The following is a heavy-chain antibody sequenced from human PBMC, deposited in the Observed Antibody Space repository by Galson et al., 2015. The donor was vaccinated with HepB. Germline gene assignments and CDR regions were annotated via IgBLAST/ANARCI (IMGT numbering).Heavy chain of an antibody. CDR3: TREGMAAAGTRSGTVST. Sequence: SLRLSCAASGFTFSGSAMHWVRQASGKGLEWVGRIRSKANSYATAYAASVKGRFTISRDDSKNTAYLQMNSLKTEDTAVYYCTREGMAAAGTRSGTVSTWGQGTLVTVSS. D-gene: IGHD6-13*01. J-gene: IGHJ5*02. V-gene: IGHV3-73*01. CDR2: IRSKANSYAT. CDR1: GFTFSGSA.